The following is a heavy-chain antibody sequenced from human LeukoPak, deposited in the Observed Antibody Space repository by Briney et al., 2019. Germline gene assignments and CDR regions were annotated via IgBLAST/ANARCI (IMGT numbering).Heavy chain of an antibody. CDR3: VKDRGGSPFYGMDV. D-gene: IGHD1-26*01. CDR2: ISGSGGAGT. J-gene: IGHJ6*02. V-gene: IGHV3-23*01. Sequence: PGGSLRLSCAGSGFTFSSYAMSWVRQAPGKGLEWVSTISGSGGAGTYYADSVKGRFTVSRDNSRNTLYLPKNSLRAEDTAVYYCVKDRGGSPFYGMDVWGQGTTVTVSS. CDR1: GFTFSSYA.